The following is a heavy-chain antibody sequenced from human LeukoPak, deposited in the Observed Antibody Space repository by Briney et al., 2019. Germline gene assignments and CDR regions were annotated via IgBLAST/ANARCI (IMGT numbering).Heavy chain of an antibody. V-gene: IGHV3-48*03. Sequence: SGGSLRLSCAASGFTFSSYEMNWVRQAPGKGLEWVSYISSSGSTIYYADSVKGRFTISRDNAKNSLYLQMNSRRAEDTAVYYCASLRYDIFHMDVWGKGTTVTISS. CDR2: ISSSGSTI. J-gene: IGHJ6*03. CDR3: ASLRYDIFHMDV. D-gene: IGHD3-9*01. CDR1: GFTFSSYE.